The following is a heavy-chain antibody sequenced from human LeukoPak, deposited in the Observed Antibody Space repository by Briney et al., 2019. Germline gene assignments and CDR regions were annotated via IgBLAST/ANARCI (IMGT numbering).Heavy chain of an antibody. J-gene: IGHJ6*03. D-gene: IGHD2-21*02. V-gene: IGHV3-74*01. CDR3: ARVAYCGGDCYSLYYYYMDV. CDR1: GFTLRNYW. Sequence: GGSLRLSCAASGFTLRNYWMHWVRQTPGKGLLWVSRINGDGTSATYAGSVKGRFTISRDNAKNTLYLQMNSLRAEDTAVYYCARVAYCGGDCYSLYYYYMDVWGKGTTVTVSS. CDR2: INGDGTSA.